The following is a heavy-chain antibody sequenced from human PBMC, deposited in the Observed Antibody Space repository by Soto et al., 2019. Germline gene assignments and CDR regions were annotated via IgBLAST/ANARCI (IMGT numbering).Heavy chain of an antibody. J-gene: IGHJ6*02. CDR1: GGSISSSSYY. Sequence: PSETLSLTCTVSGGSISSSSYYWGWIRQPPGKGLEWIGSIYYSGSTYYNPSLKSRVTISVDTSKNQFSLKLSSVTAADTAVYYCARQGVTVTTAYYYYYGMDVWGQGTTGTVSS. D-gene: IGHD4-4*01. V-gene: IGHV4-39*01. CDR3: ARQGVTVTTAYYYYYGMDV. CDR2: IYYSGST.